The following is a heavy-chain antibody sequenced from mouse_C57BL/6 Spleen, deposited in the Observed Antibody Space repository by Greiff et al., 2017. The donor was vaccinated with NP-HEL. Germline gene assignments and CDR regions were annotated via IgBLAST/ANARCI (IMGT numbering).Heavy chain of an antibody. Sequence: QVHVKQSGAELVRPGASVKLSCKASGYTFTDYYINWVKQRPGQGLEWIARIYPGSGNTYYNEKFKGKATLTAEKSSSTAYMQLSSLTSEDSAVYFCARFPTGKGDYAMDYWGQGTSVTVSS. CDR2: IYPGSGNT. CDR1: GYTFTDYY. D-gene: IGHD4-1*02. J-gene: IGHJ4*01. V-gene: IGHV1-76*01. CDR3: ARFPTGKGDYAMDY.